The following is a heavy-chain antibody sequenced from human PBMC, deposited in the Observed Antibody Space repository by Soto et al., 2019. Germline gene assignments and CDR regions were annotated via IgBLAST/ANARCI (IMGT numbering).Heavy chain of an antibody. V-gene: IGHV3-48*02. J-gene: IGHJ6*02. CDR3: ARDHGGSTWFVGIYYYFGVDV. Sequence: EVQLVESGGGLVQPGGSLRLSCAASGFTLSSYNMNWVRQAPGKGLEWVSYISGSSATIYYADSVKGRFTISRDNAKNSLYLQMDSLRDEDTAVYYCARDHGGSTWFVGIYYYFGVDVWGQGTTVTVSS. D-gene: IGHD6-13*01. CDR2: ISGSSATI. CDR1: GFTLSSYN.